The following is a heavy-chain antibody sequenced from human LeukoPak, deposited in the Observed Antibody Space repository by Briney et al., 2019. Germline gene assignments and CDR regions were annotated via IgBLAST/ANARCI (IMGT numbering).Heavy chain of an antibody. D-gene: IGHD6-13*01. CDR2: ISSSSSYI. J-gene: IGHJ4*02. V-gene: IGHV3-21*01. Sequence: GGSLRLSCAASGFTFSSYSMNWVRQAPGKGLEWVSSISSSSSYIYYADSVKGRFTISRDNAKNSLYLQMNSLRAEDTAVYYLAKPGGQQLVQDPFDYWGQGTLVTVSS. CDR1: GFTFSSYS. CDR3: AKPGGQQLVQDPFDY.